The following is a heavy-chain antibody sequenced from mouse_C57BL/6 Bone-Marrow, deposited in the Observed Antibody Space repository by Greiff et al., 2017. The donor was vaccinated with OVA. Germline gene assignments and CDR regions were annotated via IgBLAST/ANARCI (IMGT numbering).Heavy chain of an antibody. Sequence: VKLQESGAELMKPGASVKLSCKATGYTFTGYWIEWVKQRPGHGLEWIGEILPGSGSTNYNEKFKGKATFTADKSSNTAYMQLSSLTTEDSAIYYCARGLTITTVVATRYYFDDWGQGTTLTVSS. CDR2: ILPGSGST. V-gene: IGHV1-9*01. J-gene: IGHJ2*01. CDR3: ARGLTITTVVATRYYFDD. D-gene: IGHD1-1*01. CDR1: GYTFTGYW.